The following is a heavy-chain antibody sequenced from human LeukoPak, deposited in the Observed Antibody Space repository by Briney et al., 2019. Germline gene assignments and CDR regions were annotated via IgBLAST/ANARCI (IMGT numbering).Heavy chain of an antibody. Sequence: GGSQRLSCAASGFTFSEAWMHWVRQAAGKGLVWGSRINNDGSTTRYADSVKGRFTISRDNAKNTLYLQMNSLRAEDTAVYYCARVSGPGMNEYFHLWGQGTLVTVSS. V-gene: IGHV3-74*01. CDR3: ARVSGPGMNEYFHL. D-gene: IGHD3-10*01. CDR1: GFTFSEAW. CDR2: INNDGSTT. J-gene: IGHJ1*01.